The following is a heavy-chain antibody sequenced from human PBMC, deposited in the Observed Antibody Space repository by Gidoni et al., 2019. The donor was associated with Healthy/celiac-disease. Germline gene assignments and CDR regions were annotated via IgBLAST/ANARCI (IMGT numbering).Heavy chain of an antibody. CDR3: VLRFLEGSAAFDY. CDR2: IDPSDSYN. CDR1: GYSFTSYW. Sequence: EVQLVQSGAEVKKPGESLWISCKGSGYSFTSYWISWVRQMPGKGLEWMGRIDPSDSYNNYSPAFQGHVTITADKSISTAYLQWSSLKAADTAMYYCVLRFLEGSAAFDYWGQGTLVTVSS. D-gene: IGHD3-3*01. J-gene: IGHJ4*02. V-gene: IGHV5-10-1*03.